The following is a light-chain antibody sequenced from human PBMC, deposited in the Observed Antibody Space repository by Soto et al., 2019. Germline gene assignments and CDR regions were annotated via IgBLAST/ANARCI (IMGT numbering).Light chain of an antibody. CDR1: NSDVGNYNL. V-gene: IGLV2-23*02. J-gene: IGLJ3*02. Sequence: QSALTQPASVSGSPGQSITISCTGTNSDVGNYNLVSWYQQHPGKAPKLMMYEVTKRPSGVSNRFSGSKSGNTASLTISGLQAEDEAAYYCCSYAGSATWVFGGGTQLTVL. CDR2: EVT. CDR3: CSYAGSATWV.